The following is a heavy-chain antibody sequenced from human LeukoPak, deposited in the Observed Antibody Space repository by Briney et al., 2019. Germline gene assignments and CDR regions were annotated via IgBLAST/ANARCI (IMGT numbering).Heavy chain of an antibody. Sequence: PGGSLRLSCAAPGFTFSSYCMSWVRQAPGKGLEWVANIKQDGSEKYYVDSVKGRFTISRDNAKNSLYLQMNSLRAEDTAVYYCARDSQEVVIPAAPGYWGQGTLVTVSS. V-gene: IGHV3-7*01. J-gene: IGHJ4*02. D-gene: IGHD2-2*01. CDR1: GFTFSSYC. CDR3: ARDSQEVVIPAAPGY. CDR2: IKQDGSEK.